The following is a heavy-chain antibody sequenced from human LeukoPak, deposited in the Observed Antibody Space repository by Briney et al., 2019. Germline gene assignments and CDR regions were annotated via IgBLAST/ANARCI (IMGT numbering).Heavy chain of an antibody. Sequence: SVKVSCKASGGTFSSYAISWVRQAPGQGLEWMGGIIPIFGTANYAQKFQGRVTITADESTSTAYMELSSLRSEDTAVYYCARTDAGHCSSTSCYGTGHIWGQGTMVTVSS. J-gene: IGHJ3*02. CDR1: GGTFSSYA. CDR3: ARTDAGHCSSTSCYGTGHI. CDR2: IIPIFGTA. D-gene: IGHD2-2*01. V-gene: IGHV1-69*13.